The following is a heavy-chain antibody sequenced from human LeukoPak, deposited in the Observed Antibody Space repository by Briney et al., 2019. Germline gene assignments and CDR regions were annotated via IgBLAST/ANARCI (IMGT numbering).Heavy chain of an antibody. CDR3: ARRDSTGAVAVYNWFDP. V-gene: IGHV4-34*01. Sequence: PSETLSLTCAVYGGSFSGYYWSWIRQPPGKGLEWIGEINHSGSTNYDPSLKSRVTISVDTSKNQFSLKLSSVTAADTAVYYCARRDSTGAVAVYNWFDPWGQGTLVTVSS. CDR1: GGSFSGYY. J-gene: IGHJ5*02. D-gene: IGHD6-19*01. CDR2: INHSGST.